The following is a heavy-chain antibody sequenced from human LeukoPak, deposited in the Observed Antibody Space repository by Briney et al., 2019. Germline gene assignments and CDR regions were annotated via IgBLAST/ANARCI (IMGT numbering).Heavy chain of an antibody. CDR1: GFTFSNAW. D-gene: IGHD6-19*01. Sequence: GGSLRLSCAASGFTFSNAWMSWVRQAPGKGLEWVGRIKSKTDGGTTDYAAPVKGRFTISRDDSKNTLYLQMNSLRAEDTAVYYCAKDPQWYGIAVAGTDYWGQGTLVTVSS. CDR3: AKDPQWYGIAVAGTDY. CDR2: IKSKTDGGTT. V-gene: IGHV3-15*01. J-gene: IGHJ4*02.